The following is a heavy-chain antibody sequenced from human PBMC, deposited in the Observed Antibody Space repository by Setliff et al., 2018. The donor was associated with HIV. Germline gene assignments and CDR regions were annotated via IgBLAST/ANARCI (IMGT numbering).Heavy chain of an antibody. V-gene: IGHV1-46*01. D-gene: IGHD2-2*01. CDR1: GHHLTTYY. Sequence: ASVKVSCKASGHHLTTYYMHWVRQAPGQGLEWMGTINASGGGTSYAQKFQGRVTMTEDTSADTAYMELSSLRSDDTALYYCARKPTGSPSDYWGQGTLVTVSS. CDR3: ARKPTGSPSDY. J-gene: IGHJ4*02. CDR2: INASGGGT.